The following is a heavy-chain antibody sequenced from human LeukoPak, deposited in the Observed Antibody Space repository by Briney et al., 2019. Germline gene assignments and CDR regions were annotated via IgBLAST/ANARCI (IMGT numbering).Heavy chain of an antibody. Sequence: AGGSLRLSCAASGFTVSSNYMSWVRQAPGKGLEWVSVIYSGGSTYYADSVKGRFTISRDNSKNTLYLQMNSLRAEDTAVYYCARAAAGTSVDYWGQGTLVTVSS. J-gene: IGHJ4*02. CDR2: IYSGGST. V-gene: IGHV3-66*01. CDR1: GFTVSSNY. D-gene: IGHD6-13*01. CDR3: ARAAAGTSVDY.